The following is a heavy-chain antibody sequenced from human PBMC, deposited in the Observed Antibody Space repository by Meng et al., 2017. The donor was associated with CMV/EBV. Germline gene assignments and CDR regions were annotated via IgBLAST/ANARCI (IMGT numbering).Heavy chain of an antibody. J-gene: IGHJ5*02. CDR2: IYYSGST. V-gene: IGHV4-61*01. CDR1: GGSVSSGSYY. D-gene: IGHD6-6*01. CDR3: ARGTDCSSSIWFDP. Sequence: SETLSLTCTVSGGSVSSGSYYWSWIRQPPGKGLEWIGYIYYSGSTNYNPSLKSRVTRSVDTSKNQFSLKLSSVTAADTAVYYCARGTDCSSSIWFDPWGQGTLVTVSS.